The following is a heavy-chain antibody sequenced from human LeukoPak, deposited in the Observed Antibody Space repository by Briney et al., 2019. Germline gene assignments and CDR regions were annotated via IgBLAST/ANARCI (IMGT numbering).Heavy chain of an antibody. D-gene: IGHD4-17*01. Sequence: SETLSLTCTVSGGSISSDYWSWIRQPPGKGLEWIGYIYYSGSTNYNPSLKSRVTISVDTSKNQFSLKLSSVTAADTAVYYCARHGTTVTTWYYFDYWGQGTLVTVSS. CDR2: IYYSGST. J-gene: IGHJ4*02. CDR1: GGSISSDY. V-gene: IGHV4-59*01. CDR3: ARHGTTVTTWYYFDY.